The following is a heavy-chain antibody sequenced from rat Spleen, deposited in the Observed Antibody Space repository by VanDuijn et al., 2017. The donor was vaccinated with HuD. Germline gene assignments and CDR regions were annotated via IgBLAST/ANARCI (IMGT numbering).Heavy chain of an antibody. CDR3: AREAGIPFHYFDY. J-gene: IGHJ2*01. CDR1: GFTFSNYD. D-gene: IGHD1-4*01. CDR2: ISYDGGST. V-gene: IGHV5-29*01. Sequence: EVQLVESDGGLVQPGRSLKLSCAASGFTFSNYDMAWVRQAPKKGLEWVAYISYDGGSTYYRDSVKGRFTISRDNAKSTLYLQMDSLRSEDTATYYCAREAGIPFHYFDYWGQGVMVTVSS.